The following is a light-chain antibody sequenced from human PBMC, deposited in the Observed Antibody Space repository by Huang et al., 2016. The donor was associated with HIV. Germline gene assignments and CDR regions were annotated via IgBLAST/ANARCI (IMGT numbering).Light chain of an antibody. J-gene: IGKJ5*01. V-gene: IGKV1-39*01. CDR3: QQGYSALIT. CDR2: SAS. Sequence: DILLTQSPSSLSASVGDRVTITCRASQNINTYLNWYQHKPGKDPNLLIHSASTLQTGVPSRVSGCGSGTDFTLTVNSLQPEDSATYYCQQGYSALITFGQGTRL. CDR1: QNINTY.